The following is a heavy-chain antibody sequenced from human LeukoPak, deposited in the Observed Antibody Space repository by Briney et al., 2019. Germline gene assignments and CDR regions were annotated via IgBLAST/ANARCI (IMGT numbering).Heavy chain of an antibody. J-gene: IGHJ4*02. D-gene: IGHD5-24*01. Sequence: PGGSLRLSCAASGFTFSSYVMHWVRQAPGKGLEWVAVILYDGSNKYYGDSVKGRFTISRDNSKNTLYLQMKSLRAEDTAVYYCAKDDGYSPHWGQGTLVTVSS. CDR2: ILYDGSNK. CDR1: GFTFSSYV. CDR3: AKDDGYSPH. V-gene: IGHV3-30*18.